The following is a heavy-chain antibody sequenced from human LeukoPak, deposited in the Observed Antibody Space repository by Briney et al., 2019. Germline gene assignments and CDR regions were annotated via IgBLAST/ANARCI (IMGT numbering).Heavy chain of an antibody. D-gene: IGHD1-26*01. V-gene: IGHV3-33*01. CDR3: ARTSRVGNTGYFFDY. CDR1: GFTFSSYG. J-gene: IGHJ4*02. Sequence: PGGSLRLSCAASGFTFSSYGMHWVRQAPGKGLEWVAVIWYDGSNKYYADSVKGRFTISRDNSKNTLYLQMNSLRAEDTAVYYCARTSRVGNTGYFFDYWGQGTLVTVSS. CDR2: IWYDGSNK.